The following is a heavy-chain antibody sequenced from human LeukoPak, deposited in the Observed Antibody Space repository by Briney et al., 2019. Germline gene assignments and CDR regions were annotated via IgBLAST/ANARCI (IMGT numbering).Heavy chain of an antibody. CDR3: AREALLGYYFDY. J-gene: IGHJ4*02. D-gene: IGHD7-27*01. Sequence: GGSLRLSCAASGFTFSSYSMNWVRQAPGKGLEWVSSISSSSSYIYYADSVKGRFTISRDNAKNSLYLQMNSLRAEDTAVYYCAREALLGYYFDYWGQGTLVTVSS. V-gene: IGHV3-21*01. CDR1: GFTFSSYS. CDR2: ISSSSSYI.